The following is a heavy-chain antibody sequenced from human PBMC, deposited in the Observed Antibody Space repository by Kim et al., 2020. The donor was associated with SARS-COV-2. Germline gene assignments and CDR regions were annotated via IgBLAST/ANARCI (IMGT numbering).Heavy chain of an antibody. Sequence: SETLSLTCTVSGGSISSSSYYWGWIRQPPGKGLECIGSIYYSGSTYYNPSLKSRVTISVDTSKNQFSLKLSSVTAADTAVYYCARDIPWFGEFRAGWFDPWGQGTLVTVSS. J-gene: IGHJ5*02. V-gene: IGHV4-39*07. CDR3: ARDIPWFGEFRAGWFDP. D-gene: IGHD3-10*01. CDR2: IYYSGST. CDR1: GGSISSSSYY.